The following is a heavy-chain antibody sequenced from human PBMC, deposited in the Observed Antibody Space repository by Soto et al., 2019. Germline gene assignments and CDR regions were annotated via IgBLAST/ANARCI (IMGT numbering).Heavy chain of an antibody. Sequence: GGSLRLSCAASGFTFSSYSMNWVRQAPGKGLEWVSSISSSSSYIYYADSVKGRFTISRDNAKNSLYLQMNSLRAEDTAVYYCARGGGSTYYYMDVWGKGTTVTVSS. V-gene: IGHV3-21*01. CDR3: ARGGGSTYYYMDV. CDR1: GFTFSSYS. D-gene: IGHD3-10*01. CDR2: ISSSSSYI. J-gene: IGHJ6*03.